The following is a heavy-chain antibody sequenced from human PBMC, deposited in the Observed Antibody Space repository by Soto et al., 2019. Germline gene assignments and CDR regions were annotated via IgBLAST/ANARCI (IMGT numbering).Heavy chain of an antibody. CDR2: INPNSGGT. J-gene: IGHJ6*02. CDR1: GYTFTGYY. V-gene: IGHV1-2*04. Sequence: QVQLVQSGAEVKKPGASVKVSCKASGYTFTGYYMHWVRQAPGQGLEWMGWINPNSGGTNYAQKFQGWVTLPRDTFISSAYMELSRLRSDDTAVYYGARAFPYYGSGSVVGGGMDVWGQGTTVTVSS. D-gene: IGHD3-10*01. CDR3: ARAFPYYGSGSVVGGGMDV.